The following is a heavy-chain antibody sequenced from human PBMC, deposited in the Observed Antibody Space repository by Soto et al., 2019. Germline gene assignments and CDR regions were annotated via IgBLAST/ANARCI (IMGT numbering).Heavy chain of an antibody. V-gene: IGHV2-26*01. D-gene: IGHD3-22*01. CDR2: IFSNDEK. J-gene: IGHJ4*02. CDR3: ARIRAGGIVVVTYFDY. Sequence: QVTLKESGPVLVKPTETLTLTCTVSGFSLSNARMGVSWIRQPPGKALEWLAHIFSNDEKSYSTSLKSRLTISKDTSKSQVVLTMTNMDPVDTATYYCARIRAGGIVVVTYFDYWGQGTLVTVSS. CDR1: GFSLSNARMG.